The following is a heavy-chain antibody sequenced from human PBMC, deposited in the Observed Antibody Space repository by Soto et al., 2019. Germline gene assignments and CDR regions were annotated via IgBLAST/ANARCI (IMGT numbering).Heavy chain of an antibody. CDR1: GDSVTSDSYY. D-gene: IGHD6-19*01. V-gene: IGHV4-61*01. CDR2: ILSSGGT. Sequence: LSLTCSVSGDSVTSDSYYWTWIRQPPGKTLEWVGFILSSGGTSTNPSLRSRLSMSVDTSKNQFSMRLTSVTAADTGVYFCAKGFRTGLSVHSWGRGVHVTGSS. CDR3: AKGFRTGLSVHS. J-gene: IGHJ4*02.